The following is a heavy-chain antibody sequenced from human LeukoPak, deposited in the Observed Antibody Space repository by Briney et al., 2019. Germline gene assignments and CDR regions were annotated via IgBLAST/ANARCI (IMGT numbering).Heavy chain of an antibody. CDR1: GGSISSGGYS. Sequence: SQTLSLTCAVSGGSISSGGYSWSWLRQPPGKGLEWIGYIYHSGSTYYNPSLKSRVTISVDRSKNQFSLKLSSVTAADTAVYYCARVLQQLVFDYWGQGTLVTVSS. CDR3: ARVLQQLVFDY. J-gene: IGHJ4*02. V-gene: IGHV4-30-2*01. D-gene: IGHD6-13*01. CDR2: IYHSGST.